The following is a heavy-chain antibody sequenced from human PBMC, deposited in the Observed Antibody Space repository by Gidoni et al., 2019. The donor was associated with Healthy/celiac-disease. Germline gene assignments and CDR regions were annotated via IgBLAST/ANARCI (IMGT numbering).Heavy chain of an antibody. CDR1: GFTFSSYA. CDR2: ISGSGGST. V-gene: IGHV3-23*01. CDR3: AKGPLRYFDWLLFFDY. J-gene: IGHJ4*02. D-gene: IGHD3-9*01. Sequence: EVQLLESGGGLVQPGGSLRLSCAASGFTFSSYAMSWVRQAPGKGLEWVSAISGSGGSTYYADSVKGRFTISRDNSKNTLYLQMNSLRAEDTAVYYCAKGPLRYFDWLLFFDYWGQGTLVTVSS.